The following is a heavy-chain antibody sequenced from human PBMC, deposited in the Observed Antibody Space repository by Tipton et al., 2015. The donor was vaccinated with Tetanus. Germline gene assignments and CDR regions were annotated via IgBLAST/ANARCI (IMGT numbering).Heavy chain of an antibody. J-gene: IGHJ5*02. V-gene: IGHV4-31*02. CDR3: ARDRRHCTDGVCYSFVLS. CDR1: GGSISGSGYF. D-gene: IGHD2-8*01. CDR2: IYYSGST. Sequence: LRLSCTVSGGSISGSGYFWNWIRQHPGKGLEWIGYIYYSGSTYYNPSLKSRVTISVDTSKNQFSLKLNSVTAADTAVYYCARDRRHCTDGVCYSFVLSWGQGALVTVSS.